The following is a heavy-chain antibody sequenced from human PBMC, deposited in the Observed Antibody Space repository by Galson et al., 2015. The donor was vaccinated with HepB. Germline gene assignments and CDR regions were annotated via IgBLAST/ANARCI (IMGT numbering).Heavy chain of an antibody. V-gene: IGHV3-30*18. Sequence: SLRLSCAASGFTFRSYGMHWVRQAPGKGLEWVAVISYDGSNKYYADSVKGRFTISRDNSKNTLYLQMNSLRAEDTAVYYCAKEYFFGGWWTFGYWGQGTLVTVSS. CDR3: AKEYFFGGWWTFGY. D-gene: IGHD6-19*01. CDR1: GFTFRSYG. J-gene: IGHJ4*02. CDR2: ISYDGSNK.